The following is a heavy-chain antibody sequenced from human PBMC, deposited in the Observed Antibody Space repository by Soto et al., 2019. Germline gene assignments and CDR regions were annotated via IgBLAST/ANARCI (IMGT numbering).Heavy chain of an antibody. D-gene: IGHD2-2*01. Sequence: RASVKVSCKASGYTFTSYYMHWVRQAPGQGLEWMGIINPSGGSTSYAQKFQGRVTMTRDTSISTAYMELSRLRSDDTAVYYCARDLASSTSLQDSNWFDPWGQGTLVTSPQ. V-gene: IGHV1-46*01. CDR3: ARDLASSTSLQDSNWFDP. J-gene: IGHJ5*02. CDR2: INPSGGST. CDR1: GYTFTSYY.